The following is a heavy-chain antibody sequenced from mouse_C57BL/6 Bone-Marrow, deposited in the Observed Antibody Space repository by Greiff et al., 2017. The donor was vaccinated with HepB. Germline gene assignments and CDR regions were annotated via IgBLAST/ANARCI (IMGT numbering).Heavy chain of an antibody. CDR1: GFTFSDYY. D-gene: IGHD2-4*01. Sequence: EVKVIESGGGLVQPGGSLKLSCAASGFTFSDYYMYWVRQTPEKRLEWVAYISSGSSTIYYADTVKGRFTISRDNAKNTLFLQMTSLRSEDTAMYYCARGDYDSAWFAYWGQGTLVTVSA. V-gene: IGHV5-17*01. J-gene: IGHJ3*01. CDR2: ISSGSSTI. CDR3: ARGDYDSAWFAY.